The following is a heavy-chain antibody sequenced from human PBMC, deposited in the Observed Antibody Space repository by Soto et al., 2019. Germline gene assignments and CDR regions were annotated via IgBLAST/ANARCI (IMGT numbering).Heavy chain of an antibody. D-gene: IGHD3-9*01. CDR3: ANYYDILTGYPSHYFDY. Sequence: PSETLSLTCTVSGDSISSGDYYWSWIRQPPGKGLEWIGYIYYSGSTSYNPSLKSRVTISLDTSKNQFSLKLSSVTAADTAVYYCANYYDILTGYPSHYFDYWGQGTLVTVSS. CDR1: GDSISSGDYY. V-gene: IGHV4-30-4*01. CDR2: IYYSGST. J-gene: IGHJ4*02.